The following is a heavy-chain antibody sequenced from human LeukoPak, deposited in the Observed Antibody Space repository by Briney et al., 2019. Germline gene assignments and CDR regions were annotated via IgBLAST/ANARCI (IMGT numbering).Heavy chain of an antibody. CDR3: AREDSSGWYYFDY. Sequence: SETLSLTCTVSGGSISSCYWSWIRQPAGKGLEWIGRIYTSGSTNYNPSLKSRVTMSVDTSKNQFSPKLSSVTAADTAVYYCAREDSSGWYYFDYWGQGTLVTVSS. J-gene: IGHJ4*02. V-gene: IGHV4-4*07. CDR2: IYTSGST. CDR1: GGSISSCY. D-gene: IGHD6-19*01.